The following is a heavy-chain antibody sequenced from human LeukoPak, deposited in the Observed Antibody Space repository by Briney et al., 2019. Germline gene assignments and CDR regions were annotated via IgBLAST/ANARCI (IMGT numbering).Heavy chain of an antibody. Sequence: GGSLRLSRAASGFTFSSYWMSWVRQAPGEGLEWVASIKQDGSEKYYVDSVKGRFTISRDNAKNSLYLQMNSLRAEDTAVYYCARDGPYYDFWSGYSDAFDIWGQGTMVTVSS. CDR3: ARDGPYYDFWSGYSDAFDI. CDR2: IKQDGSEK. J-gene: IGHJ3*02. V-gene: IGHV3-7*01. CDR1: GFTFSSYW. D-gene: IGHD3-3*01.